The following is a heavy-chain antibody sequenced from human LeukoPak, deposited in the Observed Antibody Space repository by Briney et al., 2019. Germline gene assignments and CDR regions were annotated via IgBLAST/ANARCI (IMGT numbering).Heavy chain of an antibody. CDR2: ISSSSSYI. CDR1: GFTFSSYS. CDR3: ASLGYYDILTGYTPSDY. J-gene: IGHJ4*02. V-gene: IGHV3-21*01. D-gene: IGHD3-9*01. Sequence: GGSLRLSCAASGFTFSSYSMNWVRQAPGKGLEWVSSISSSSSYIYYADSVKGRFTISRDNAKNSLYLQMNSLRAEDTAVYYCASLGYYDILTGYTPSDYWGQGTLVTVSS.